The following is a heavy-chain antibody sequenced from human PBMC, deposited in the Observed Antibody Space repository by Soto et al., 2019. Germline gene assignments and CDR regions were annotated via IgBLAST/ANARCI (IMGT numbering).Heavy chain of an antibody. J-gene: IGHJ4*02. CDR3: AKEVSLGSTVDLGY. CDR1: GFTFSIFA. V-gene: IGHV3-23*01. Sequence: GSLRLSCAASGFTFSIFAMSWVRQSPGKGLEWVSTISGSGGSTYYADAVKGRFTISRDNSMGTLYLQMKSLRVEDTAIYYCAKEVSLGSTVDLGYWGQGALVTVSS. D-gene: IGHD7-27*01. CDR2: ISGSGGST.